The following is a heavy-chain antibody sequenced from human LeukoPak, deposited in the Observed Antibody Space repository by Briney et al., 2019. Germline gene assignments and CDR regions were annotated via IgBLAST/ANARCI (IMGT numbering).Heavy chain of an antibody. Sequence: GGSLRLSCAASGFTFSSYGMHWVRQAPGKGLEWVAVISYDRSNKYYADSVKGRFTISRDNSKNTLYLQMNSLRAEDTAVYYCAKGGWYDSSGYPSYWGQGTLVTVSS. V-gene: IGHV3-30*18. D-gene: IGHD3-22*01. CDR2: ISYDRSNK. J-gene: IGHJ4*02. CDR3: AKGGWYDSSGYPSY. CDR1: GFTFSSYG.